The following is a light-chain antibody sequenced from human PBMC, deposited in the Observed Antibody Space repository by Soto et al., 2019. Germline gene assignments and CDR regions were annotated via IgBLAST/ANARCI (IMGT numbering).Light chain of an antibody. J-gene: IGKJ5*01. CDR2: EVS. Sequence: DVVMPQTPLSLSVAPGQPASISCKSSQSLLHITGETFLFWYLQKTGQSPQLLIYEVSTRVSGVPDIFSGSGSGTDFTLEISRVETDDVCIYYCMQSTQLPPTFGQGTRLGI. V-gene: IGKV2D-29*02. CDR3: MQSTQLPPT. CDR1: QSLLHITGETF.